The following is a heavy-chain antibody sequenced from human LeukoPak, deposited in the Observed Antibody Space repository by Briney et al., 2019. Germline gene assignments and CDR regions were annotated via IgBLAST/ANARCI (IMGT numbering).Heavy chain of an antibody. D-gene: IGHD6-19*01. CDR1: GFAFSRFD. J-gene: IGHJ4*02. CDR3: VRADTSGWPDLDY. CDR2: IDTAGDT. V-gene: IGHV3-13*01. Sequence: GGSLRLSCLASGFAFSRFDMHWVRQPIGKGLEWVSGIDTAGDTYYPDSVKGRFTISRENVKNSIYIHMNSLRAGDTAVYFCVRADTSGWPDLDYWGQGTLVTVSS.